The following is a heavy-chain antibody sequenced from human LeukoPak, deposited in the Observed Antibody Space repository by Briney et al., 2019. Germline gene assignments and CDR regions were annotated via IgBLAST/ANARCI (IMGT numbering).Heavy chain of an antibody. V-gene: IGHV1-18*01. Sequence: GASVKVSCKASGYTFTSYGISWVRQAPGQGLEWMGWISAYNGNTNYAQKLQGRVTMTTDTSTSTAYMELRSLRSDDTAVYYCARAFEGLEKYQLLDYWGQGTLVTVSS. CDR2: ISAYNGNT. D-gene: IGHD2-2*01. J-gene: IGHJ4*02. CDR3: ARAFEGLEKYQLLDY. CDR1: GYTFTSYG.